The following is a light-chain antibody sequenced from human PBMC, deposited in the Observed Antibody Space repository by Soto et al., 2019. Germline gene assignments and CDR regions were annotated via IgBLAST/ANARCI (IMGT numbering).Light chain of an antibody. V-gene: IGKV3D-20*02. CDR1: QSVSSNY. CDR2: GAS. Sequence: EIVLTQSPGTLSLSPWERATLSCRASQSVSSNYLAWYQQKPGQAPRLLIYGASSRATGIPDRFSGSGSGTDFTLTISRLEPEDFAVYYCQQRSNWPLNFGQGTRLEIK. CDR3: QQRSNWPLN. J-gene: IGKJ5*01.